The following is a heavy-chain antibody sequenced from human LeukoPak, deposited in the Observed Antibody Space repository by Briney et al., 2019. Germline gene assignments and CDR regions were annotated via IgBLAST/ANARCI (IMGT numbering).Heavy chain of an antibody. CDR1: GFTFSIYT. CDR3: ARGRDEYSYGYGGFDY. D-gene: IGHD5-18*01. CDR2: ISYEGSNK. Sequence: PGGSLRLSCAASGFTFSIYTIHWVRQAPGKGLEWVAVISYEGSNKYSADSVKGRFTISRDNSKNILYLQMDSLSSEDTAVYYCARGRDEYSYGYGGFDYWGQGILVTVSS. J-gene: IGHJ4*02. V-gene: IGHV3-30-3*01.